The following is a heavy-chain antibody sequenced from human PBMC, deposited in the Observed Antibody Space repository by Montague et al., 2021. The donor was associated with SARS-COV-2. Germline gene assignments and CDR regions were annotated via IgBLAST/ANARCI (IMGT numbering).Heavy chain of an antibody. Sequence: SLRLSCAASGFTLSSYAMNWVRQAPGKGLEWVSSISGSDDTTYYADSVKGRFTISRDSSKNTLYLQMNSLRVEETAVYYCAKGFTSWPRGLFDPWGQGTLVTVSS. CDR2: ISGSDDTT. CDR3: AKGFTSWPRGLFDP. CDR1: GFTLSSYA. J-gene: IGHJ5*02. D-gene: IGHD2-2*01. V-gene: IGHV3-23*01.